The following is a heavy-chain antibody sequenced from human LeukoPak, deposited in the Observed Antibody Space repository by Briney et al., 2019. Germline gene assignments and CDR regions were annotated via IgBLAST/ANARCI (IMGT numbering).Heavy chain of an antibody. CDR3: ARDAS. CDR2: ISWNSGSI. V-gene: IGHV3-9*01. J-gene: IGHJ3*01. Sequence: GGSLRLSCAASGFTFDDYAMHWVRQAPGKGLEWVSGISWNSGSIGYADSVKGRFTISRDNAKNSLYLQMNSLRAEDTAVYYCARDASWGQGTMVTVSS. CDR1: GFTFDDYA.